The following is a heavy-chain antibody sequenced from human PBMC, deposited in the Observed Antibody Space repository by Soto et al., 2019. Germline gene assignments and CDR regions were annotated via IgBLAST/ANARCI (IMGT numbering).Heavy chain of an antibody. J-gene: IGHJ5*02. D-gene: IGHD2-21*02. Sequence: SETLSLTCGVSVGTFASSHWWSWVRQSPGRGLEWIGNVYHTGDTNFNPSLQSRVTFSVDRSNNQFSLRLTSVTAADTAVYFCAREIVTAGGNNYFDPWGPGTLVTVSS. V-gene: IGHV4-4*02. CDR3: AREIVTAGGNNYFDP. CDR1: VGTFASSHW. CDR2: VYHTGDT.